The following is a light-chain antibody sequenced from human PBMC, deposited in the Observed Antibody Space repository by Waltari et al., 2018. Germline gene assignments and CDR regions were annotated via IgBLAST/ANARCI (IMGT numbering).Light chain of an antibody. J-gene: IGKJ1*01. CDR2: AAS. CDR3: QHYYSYPRT. CDR1: QGISSY. Sequence: AIRITQSPSSLSASTGDRVTLTCRASQGISSYLAWYQQKPGKAPKLLIYAASTLQSGVPSRFSGSGSGTDFSLTISCLQSEDFATYYCQHYYSYPRTFGQGTKVEIK. V-gene: IGKV1-8*01.